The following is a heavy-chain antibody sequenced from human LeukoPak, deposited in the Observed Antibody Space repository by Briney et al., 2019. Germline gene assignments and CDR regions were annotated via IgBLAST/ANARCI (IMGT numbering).Heavy chain of an antibody. CDR1: EFTFSSYG. V-gene: IGHV3-30*18. CDR2: ISYDGSNK. CDR3: AKGYYGSGSPDYFDY. D-gene: IGHD3-10*01. Sequence: GGSLRLSCAASEFTFSSYGMHWVRQAPGKGLEWVAVISYDGSNKYYADSVKGRFTIPRDNSKNTLYLQMNSLRAEDTAVYYCAKGYYGSGSPDYFDYWGQGTLVTVSS. J-gene: IGHJ4*02.